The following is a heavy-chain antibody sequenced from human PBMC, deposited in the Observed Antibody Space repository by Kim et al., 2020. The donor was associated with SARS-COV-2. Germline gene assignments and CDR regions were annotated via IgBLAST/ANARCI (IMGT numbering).Heavy chain of an antibody. V-gene: IGHV3-30-3*01. CDR2: LSYDGSTA. D-gene: IGHD3-16*01. Sequence: GGSLRLSCAASGFTFSSYAMHWVRQASGKGLEWVAILSYDGSTAFYADSVKGRFTISRDTTKNTLFLQMNSLRAEDTAVYYCARDLNRPWGGRGYDHWGQGTLVTVSP. CDR3: ARDLNRPWGGRGYDH. J-gene: IGHJ4*02. CDR1: GFTFSSYA.